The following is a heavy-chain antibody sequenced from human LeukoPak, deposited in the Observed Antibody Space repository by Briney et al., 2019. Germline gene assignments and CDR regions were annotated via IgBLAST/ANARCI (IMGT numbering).Heavy chain of an antibody. CDR3: AKDIGVGYCNGCLFDY. J-gene: IGHJ4*02. CDR1: GITFSSYG. Sequence: GGSLRLSCAASGITFSSYGMSWVRQAPGKGLEWVSLISWDGGSTYYADSVKGRFTISRDNSKNSLYLQMNSLRTEDIALYYCAKDIGVGYCNGCLFDYWGQGTLVTVSS. CDR2: ISWDGGST. D-gene: IGHD2-15*01. V-gene: IGHV3-43*01.